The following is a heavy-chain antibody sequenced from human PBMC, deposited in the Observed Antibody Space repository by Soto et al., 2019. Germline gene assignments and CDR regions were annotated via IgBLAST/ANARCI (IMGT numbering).Heavy chain of an antibody. D-gene: IGHD3-16*01. Sequence: XXSLRLSCAASGFTFSSYGMHWVPQAPGKGLEWVSAISGSGGSTYYADSVKGRFTISRDNSKNTLYLQMNSLRAEDTAVYYCAKDGGGSQFDVRGQGTLVTVSS. CDR3: AKDGGGSQFDV. J-gene: IGHJ4*02. CDR2: ISGSGGST. CDR1: GFTFSSYG. V-gene: IGHV3-23*01.